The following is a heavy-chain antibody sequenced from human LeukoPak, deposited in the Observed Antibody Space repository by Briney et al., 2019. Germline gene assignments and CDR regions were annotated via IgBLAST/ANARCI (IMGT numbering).Heavy chain of an antibody. CDR3: ARVQWERLGYYFDY. CDR1: GGSISSSSYY. CDR2: IYYSGST. J-gene: IGHJ4*02. Sequence: SETLSLTCTVSGGSISSSSYYWGWIRQPPGKGLEGIGSIYYSGSTYYNPPIKSRVTISVNTSKNQFSLKLSSVTAADTAVYYCARVQWERLGYYFDYWGQGALVTVSS. D-gene: IGHD1-26*01. V-gene: IGHV4-39*07.